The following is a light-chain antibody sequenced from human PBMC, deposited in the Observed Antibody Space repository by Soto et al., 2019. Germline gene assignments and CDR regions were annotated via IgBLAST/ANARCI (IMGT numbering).Light chain of an antibody. CDR3: QQYGSSPRT. CDR2: GAS. Sequence: EIVLTQSPGTLSLSPGERATLSCRAGQTVSSSYLARYQQKLGQAPRLLIYGASNRATGIPDRFSGSESGTDFTLTISRLEPEDFAVYYCQQYGSSPRTFGQGTKVDIK. CDR1: QTVSSSY. J-gene: IGKJ1*01. V-gene: IGKV3-20*01.